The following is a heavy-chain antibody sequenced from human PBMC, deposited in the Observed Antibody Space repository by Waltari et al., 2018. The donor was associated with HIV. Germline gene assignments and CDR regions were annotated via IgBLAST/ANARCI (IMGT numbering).Heavy chain of an antibody. J-gene: IGHJ4*02. CDR1: GFPIGEYA. CDR3: SRDNPQWDY. D-gene: IGHD2-8*01. Sequence: EVQLVESGGGLVQRRRYLRLSCTPSGFPIGEYAMGWFRQAPGKGLEWIGFIRSKVSGGTTEYAASVKGRFTISRDDSNSIVFLQMDSLKTEDTAMYYCSRDNPQWDYWGQGTLVTVSS. CDR2: IRSKVSGGTT. V-gene: IGHV3-49*03.